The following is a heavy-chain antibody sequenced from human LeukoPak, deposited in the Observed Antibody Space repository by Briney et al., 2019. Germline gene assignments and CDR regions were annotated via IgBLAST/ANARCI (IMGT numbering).Heavy chain of an antibody. D-gene: IGHD3-3*01. CDR1: GYTFTSYG. CDR2: ISAYNGNT. J-gene: IGHJ4*02. CDR3: AGELYDFWSGYYTGMAGY. V-gene: IGHV1-18*01. Sequence: ASVKVSCKASGYTFTSYGISWVRQAPGQGLQWMGWISAYNGNTNYAQKLQGRVTMTTDTSTSTAYMELRSLGSDDTAVYYCAGELYDFWSGYYTGMAGYWGQGTLVTVSS.